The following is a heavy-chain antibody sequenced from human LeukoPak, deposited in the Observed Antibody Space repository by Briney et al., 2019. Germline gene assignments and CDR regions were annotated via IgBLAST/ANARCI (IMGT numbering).Heavy chain of an antibody. D-gene: IGHD2-21*01. V-gene: IGHV3-11*01. CDR1: GFTFSDYY. CDR3: ARAESISPDAFDI. J-gene: IGHJ3*02. Sequence: GGSLRLSCAASGFTFSDYYMTWIRQAPGKGLEWVSYITSSGSAIYYADSVKGRFTISRDNAKNSLYLQMNSLRAEDTAVYYCARAESISPDAFDIWGQGTMVTVSS. CDR2: ITSSGSAI.